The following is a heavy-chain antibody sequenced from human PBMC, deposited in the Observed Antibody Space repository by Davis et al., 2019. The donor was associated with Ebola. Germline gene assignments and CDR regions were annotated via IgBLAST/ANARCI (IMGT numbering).Heavy chain of an antibody. D-gene: IGHD2-21*02. J-gene: IGHJ1*01. CDR3: ARGLERTYCGGDCYSASSALQH. CDR1: GYTFTSYY. Sequence: ASVKVSCKASGYTFTSYYMHWVRQAPGQGLEWMGIINPSGGSTSYAQKFQGRATMTRDTSTSTVYMELSSLRSEDTAVYYCARGLERTYCGGDCYSASSALQHWGQGTLVTVSS. V-gene: IGHV1-46*01. CDR2: INPSGGST.